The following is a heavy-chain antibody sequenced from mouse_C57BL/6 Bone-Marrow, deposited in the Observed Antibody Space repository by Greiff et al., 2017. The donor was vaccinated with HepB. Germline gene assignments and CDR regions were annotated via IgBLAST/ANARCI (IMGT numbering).Heavy chain of an antibody. Sequence: VQLQQPGAELVKPGASVKMSCKASGYTFTSYWITWVKQRPGQGLEWIGDIYPGSGSTNYNEKFKSKATLTVDTSSSTAYMQLSSLTSEDSAVYYCARFITTAEGYFDYWGQGTTLTVSS. D-gene: IGHD1-1*01. J-gene: IGHJ2*01. V-gene: IGHV1-55*01. CDR3: ARFITTAEGYFDY. CDR1: GYTFTSYW. CDR2: IYPGSGST.